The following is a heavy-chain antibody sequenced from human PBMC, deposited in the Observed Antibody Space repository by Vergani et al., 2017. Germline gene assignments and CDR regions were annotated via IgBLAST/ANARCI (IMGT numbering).Heavy chain of an antibody. Sequence: QVQLVESGGGVVQPGRSLRLSCAASGFTFSSYGMHWVRQAPGKGLEWVAVIWYDGSNKYYADSVKGRFTISRDNSKNTLYLQMNSLRAEDTAVYYCARVSSGGSGWSYWYFDLWGRGTLVTVSS. CDR3: ARVSSGGSGWSYWYFDL. CDR2: IWYDGSNK. CDR1: GFTFSSYG. V-gene: IGHV3-33*01. J-gene: IGHJ2*01. D-gene: IGHD6-19*01.